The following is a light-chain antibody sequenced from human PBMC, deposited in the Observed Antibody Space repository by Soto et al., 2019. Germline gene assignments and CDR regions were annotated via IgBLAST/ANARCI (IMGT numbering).Light chain of an antibody. CDR2: DVS. CDR1: SSDVGGYNY. V-gene: IGLV2-11*01. J-gene: IGLJ2*01. Sequence: SALTQPRSMSGSPAQSVTISCTGTSSDVGGYNYVSWYQQHPGKAPKLMIYDVSQRPSGVPDRFSGSKSGNTASLTISGLQAEDEADYYCCSYAGSYTWVFGGGTKLTVL. CDR3: CSYAGSYTWV.